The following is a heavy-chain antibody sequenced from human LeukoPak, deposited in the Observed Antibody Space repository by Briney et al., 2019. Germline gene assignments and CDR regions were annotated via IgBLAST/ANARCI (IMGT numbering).Heavy chain of an antibody. D-gene: IGHD1-26*01. V-gene: IGHV4-34*01. CDR2: INHSGSP. CDR1: GGSFSGYY. CDR3: ARSGGSYYWFDY. Sequence: PSETLSLTCAVYGGSFSGYYWNWIRQPPGKGLEWIGEINHSGSPNYNPSLKSRVTISVDKSKNQFSLKLSSVTAADTAVYYCARSGGSYYWFDYWGQGTLVTVSS. J-gene: IGHJ4*02.